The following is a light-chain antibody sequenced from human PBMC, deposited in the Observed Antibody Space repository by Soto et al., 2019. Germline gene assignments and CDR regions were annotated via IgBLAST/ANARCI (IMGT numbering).Light chain of an antibody. CDR2: GNN. CDR3: QSYDSSLSAYV. CDR1: SSNIGAGHD. V-gene: IGLV1-40*01. J-gene: IGLJ1*01. Sequence: QSVLTQPPSVSGAPGQRVTISCTGSSSNIGAGHDVHWYQQFPGTAPQLLIFGNNNRPSGVPDRFSGSKSGTSASLAITGLQAEDETDFYCQSYDSSLSAYVFGTVTKLTVL.